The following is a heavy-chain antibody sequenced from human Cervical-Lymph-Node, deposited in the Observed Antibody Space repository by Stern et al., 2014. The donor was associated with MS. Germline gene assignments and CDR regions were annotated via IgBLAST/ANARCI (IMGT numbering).Heavy chain of an antibody. CDR1: GYTFIDYY. D-gene: IGHD1-26*01. V-gene: IGHV1-46*03. J-gene: IGHJ3*01. CDR2: INLSDGAT. CDR3: AREGADNDAFDV. Sequence: QDQLVQSGAEVKKPGASVTVSCRTSGYTFIDYYIHWVRQAPGQGLEWMGIINLSDGATTYAQQFPGRVTMTRDTSTNTAYMQLGSLTSEDTAVFFCAREGADNDAFDVWGQGTMVTVSS.